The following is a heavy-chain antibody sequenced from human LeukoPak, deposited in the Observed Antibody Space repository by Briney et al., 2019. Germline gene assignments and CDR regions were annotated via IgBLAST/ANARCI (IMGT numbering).Heavy chain of an antibody. D-gene: IGHD3-22*01. CDR1: GFTFSYYT. V-gene: IGHV3-30-3*01. CDR2: ISYDGSNK. Sequence: GGSLRLSCAASGFTFSYYTTHWVRQAPGKGLEWVAVISYDGSNKYYADSVKGRFTISRDNSKNTLYLQMNSLRAEDTAVYYCARVLNYYDSSGYYFSYWGQGTLVTVSS. J-gene: IGHJ4*02. CDR3: ARVLNYYDSSGYYFSY.